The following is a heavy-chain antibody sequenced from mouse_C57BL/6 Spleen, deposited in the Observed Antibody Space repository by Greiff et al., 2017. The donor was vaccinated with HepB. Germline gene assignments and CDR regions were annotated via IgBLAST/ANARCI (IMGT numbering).Heavy chain of an antibody. CDR1: GYTFTSYW. CDR3: ARSTTVGPWFAY. J-gene: IGHJ3*01. CDR2: IDPSDSYT. V-gene: IGHV1-69*01. Sequence: QVQLKQPGAELVMPGASVKLSCKASGYTFTSYWMHWVKQRPGQGLEWIGEIDPSDSYTNYNQKFKGKSTLTVDKSSSTAYMQLSSLTSEDSAVYYCARSTTVGPWFAYWGQGTLVTVSA. D-gene: IGHD1-1*01.